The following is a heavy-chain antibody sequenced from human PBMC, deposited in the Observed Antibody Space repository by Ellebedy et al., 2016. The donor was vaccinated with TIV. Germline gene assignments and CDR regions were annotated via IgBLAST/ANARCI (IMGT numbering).Heavy chain of an antibody. CDR2: IESDGSST. CDR1: GFTFSTYW. V-gene: IGHV3-74*01. J-gene: IGHJ3*02. CDR3: ARDPFYGRAQLLLPSEGRYAFDI. D-gene: IGHD2-2*01. Sequence: GGSLRLXXAASGFTFSTYWMHWVRQAPGKGLVWVSRIESDGSSTSYADSVKGRFTISRDNAKNTLYLQMNSLRAEDTAVYYCARDPFYGRAQLLLPSEGRYAFDIWGQGTMVTVSS.